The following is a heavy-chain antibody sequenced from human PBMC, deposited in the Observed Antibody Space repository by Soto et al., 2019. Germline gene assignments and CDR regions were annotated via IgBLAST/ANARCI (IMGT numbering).Heavy chain of an antibody. CDR3: ARDSMNEVVVAATDVCFDY. CDR2: ISSSSSYI. J-gene: IGHJ4*02. CDR1: GFTFSSYN. Sequence: GGSLRLSCAASGFTFSSYNMNWGRQAPGKGLEGVSSISSSSSYIYYADSVKGRFTISRDNAKNSLYLQMNSLRAEDTAVYYCARDSMNEVVVAATDVCFDYWGQGTLVTVS. D-gene: IGHD2-15*01. V-gene: IGHV3-21*01.